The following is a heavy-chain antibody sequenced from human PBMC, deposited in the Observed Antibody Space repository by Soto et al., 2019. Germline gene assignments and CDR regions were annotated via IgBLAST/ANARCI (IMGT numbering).Heavy chain of an antibody. CDR1: GGSIISSNW. J-gene: IGHJ4*02. CDR3: ARSAKLLIDY. Sequence: HVQRQESGPGLVKPSGTLSLTCAVSGGSIISSNWWIWVRQPPGKGLEWIGTIYHSGRTHYNPALRHQVTLSVDKSKHQVSLKLSSVTAAETAVYYCARSAKLLIDYWGQGNLVTVSS. D-gene: IGHD2-21*01. V-gene: IGHV4-4*02. CDR2: IYHSGRT.